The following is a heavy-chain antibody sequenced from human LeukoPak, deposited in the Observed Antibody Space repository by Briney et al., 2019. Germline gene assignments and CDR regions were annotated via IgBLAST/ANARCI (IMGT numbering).Heavy chain of an antibody. CDR1: GGTFSSYA. V-gene: IGHV1-69*05. D-gene: IGHD5-18*01. CDR2: IIPIFGTA. CDR3: ARTDSYGFWFDP. J-gene: IGHJ5*02. Sequence: SVKVSCKASGGTFSSYAISWVRQAPGQGLEWMGGIIPIFGTANYAQKFQGRVTITTDESTSTAYMELSSLRSEDTAVYYCARTDSYGFWFDPWGQGTLVTVSS.